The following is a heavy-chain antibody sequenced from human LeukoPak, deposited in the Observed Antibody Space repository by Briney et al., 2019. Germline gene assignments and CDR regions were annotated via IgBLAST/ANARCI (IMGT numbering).Heavy chain of an antibody. CDR3: ARSSGGSWYSYYDSSGYASFDY. CDR2: MNPNSGNT. J-gene: IGHJ4*02. Sequence: ASVKVSCKASGYTFTSYDINWVRQATGQGLEWMGWMNPNSGNTGCAQKFQDRVTMTRNTSISTAYMELSSLRSEDTAVYYCARSSGGSWYSYYDSSGYASFDYWGQGTLVTVSS. CDR1: GYTFTSYD. V-gene: IGHV1-8*01. D-gene: IGHD3-22*01.